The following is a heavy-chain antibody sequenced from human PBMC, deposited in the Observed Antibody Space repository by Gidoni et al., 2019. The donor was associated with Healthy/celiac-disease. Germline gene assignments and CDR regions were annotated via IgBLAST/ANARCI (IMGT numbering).Heavy chain of an antibody. V-gene: IGHV4-39*01. CDR3: ARLNGRLGELSFLINY. D-gene: IGHD3-16*02. CDR2: IYYSGST. CDR1: GGSISSSSYY. J-gene: IGHJ4*02. Sequence: QLQLQESGPGLVKPSETLSLTCTVSGGSISSSSYYWGWIRQPPGKGLEWSGSIYYSGSTYYNPSLKSRVTISVDTSKNQFSLKLSSVTAADTAVYYCARLNGRLGELSFLINYWGQGTLVTVSS.